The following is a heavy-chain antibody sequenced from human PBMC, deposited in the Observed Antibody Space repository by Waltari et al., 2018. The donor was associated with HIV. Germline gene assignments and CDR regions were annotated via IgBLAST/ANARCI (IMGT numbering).Heavy chain of an antibody. CDR1: GGSISSSYYY. CDR3: ARGVAGYGDHKPGNYFDY. J-gene: IGHJ4*02. CDR2: IYSSGST. V-gene: IGHV4-30-4*01. Sequence: QVQLQASGPGLVKPSQTLSLIRTVSGGSISSSYYYWRWIRQPPGKGLEWIGYIYSSGSTYYTPSLKSRLTISVDTSKNQFSLKLISVTAADTAAYYCARGVAGYGDHKPGNYFDYWGQGTLVTVSS. D-gene: IGHD5-12*01.